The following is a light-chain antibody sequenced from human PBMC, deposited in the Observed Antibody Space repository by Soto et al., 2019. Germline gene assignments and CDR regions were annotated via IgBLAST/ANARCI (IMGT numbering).Light chain of an antibody. J-gene: IGLJ1*01. CDR1: RTNIGSNT. CDR3: GAWDDILNGYV. Sequence: QPVLTQPPSASGTPGQRVTISCSGGRTNIGSNTVNWYQQLPGAAPKVLIQNNNQRPSGVPDRFSGSKSGTSASLAISGLQSGDEADYYCGAWDDILNGYVFGFGTKLTVL. V-gene: IGLV1-44*01. CDR2: NNN.